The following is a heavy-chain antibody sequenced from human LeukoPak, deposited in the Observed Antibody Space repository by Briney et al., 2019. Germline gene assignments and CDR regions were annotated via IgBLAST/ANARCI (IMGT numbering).Heavy chain of an antibody. CDR3: ARDTGPRDFYYYYYYMDV. CDR2: IYTSGST. CDR1: GGSISSYY. D-gene: IGHD1-14*01. J-gene: IGHJ6*03. V-gene: IGHV4-4*07. Sequence: SETLSLTCTVSGGSISSYYWSWIRQPAGKGLEWIGRIYTSGSTNYNPSLKSRVTMSVDTSKNQFSLKLSSVTAADTAVYYCARDTGPRDFYYYYYYMDVWGKGTTATVSS.